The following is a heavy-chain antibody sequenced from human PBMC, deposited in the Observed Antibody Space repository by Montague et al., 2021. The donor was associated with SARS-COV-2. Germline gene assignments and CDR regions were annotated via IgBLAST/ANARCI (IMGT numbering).Heavy chain of an antibody. D-gene: IGHD7-27*01. Sequence: TLSLTCAVSGGSINSGGYSWSWIRQSPGKGLEWIGYILHSGSTYYNPSLWSRVTISVDRSKSQFSLNLTSMTAADTAVYFCARAASPWGAFDVWGQGTVVTVSS. CDR3: ARAASPWGAFDV. CDR2: ILHSGST. CDR1: GGSINSGGYS. J-gene: IGHJ3*01. V-gene: IGHV4-30-2*06.